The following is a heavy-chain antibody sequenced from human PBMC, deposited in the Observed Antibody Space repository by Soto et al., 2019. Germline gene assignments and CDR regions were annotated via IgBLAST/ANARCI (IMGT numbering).Heavy chain of an antibody. V-gene: IGHV3-33*01. CDR1: GFTFSSYG. CDR3: ARDTARAMVRIYYGMDV. CDR2: IWYDGSNK. J-gene: IGHJ6*02. D-gene: IGHD3-10*01. Sequence: QVQLVESGGGVVQPGRSLRLSCAASGFTFSSYGMHWVRQAPGKGLEWVAVIWYDGSNKYYADSVKGRFTISRDNSKNTLYLQMNSLRAEDTAVYYYARDTARAMVRIYYGMDVWGQGTTVTVSS.